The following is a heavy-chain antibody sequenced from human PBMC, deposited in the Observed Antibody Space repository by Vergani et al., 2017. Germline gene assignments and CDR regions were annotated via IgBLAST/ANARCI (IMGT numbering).Heavy chain of an antibody. V-gene: IGHV3-9*01. CDR3: ARPSAPGDYDALDI. Sequence: EVHLVESGGDLVEPGRSLRLSCAASGFIFDDYAMHWVRQVPGKGLEWVSGISWKSKSEAYADSVKGRFAISRDNAKNSLYLQMNSLRAEDTAVYHCARPSAPGDYDALDIWGQGTMVTVSS. D-gene: IGHD4-17*01. J-gene: IGHJ3*02. CDR1: GFIFDDYA. CDR2: ISWKSKSE.